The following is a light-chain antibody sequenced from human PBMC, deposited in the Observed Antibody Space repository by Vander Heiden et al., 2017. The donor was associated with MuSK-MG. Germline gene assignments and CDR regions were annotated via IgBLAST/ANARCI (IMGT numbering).Light chain of an antibody. CDR1: QSISSY. V-gene: IGKV1-39*01. J-gene: IGKJ3*01. CDR3: LHSYGTLGT. Sequence: DIQMTQSPSSLSASVGDRVTITCRASQSISSYLNWYQQKPGKAPKLLIYAASSLQSGVPSRFSGSGSGTDFTLTISRLQPEDFATYYCLHSYGTLGTFGHGTKVDIK. CDR2: AAS.